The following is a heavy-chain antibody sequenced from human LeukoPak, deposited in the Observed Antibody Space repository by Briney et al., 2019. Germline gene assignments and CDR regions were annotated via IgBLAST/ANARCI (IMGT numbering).Heavy chain of an antibody. V-gene: IGHV4-4*07. CDR3: ARERQDITGTTSDFDY. J-gene: IGHJ4*02. CDR1: GGSISSYY. Sequence: SETLSLTCTVSGGSISSYYWSWIRQPAGKGLEWIGRIYTSGSTNYNPSLKSRVTMSVDTSKNQFSLKLSSVTAADTAVYYCARERQDITGTTSDFDYWGQGTLVTVSS. D-gene: IGHD1-7*01. CDR2: IYTSGST.